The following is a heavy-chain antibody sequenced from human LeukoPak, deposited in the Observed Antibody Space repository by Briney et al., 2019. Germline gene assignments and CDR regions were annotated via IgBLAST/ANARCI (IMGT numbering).Heavy chain of an antibody. CDR2: IYYSGST. V-gene: IGHV4-59*08. CDR1: GGSISSYY. CDR3: ARYADGVVTATFDY. D-gene: IGHD2-21*02. J-gene: IGHJ4*02. Sequence: PSETLSLTCTVSGGSISSYYWSWIRQPPGKGLEWIGYIYYSGSTNYNPSLKSRVTISVDTSKNQFSLKLSSVTAADTAVYYCARYADGVVTATFDYWGQGTLVTVSS.